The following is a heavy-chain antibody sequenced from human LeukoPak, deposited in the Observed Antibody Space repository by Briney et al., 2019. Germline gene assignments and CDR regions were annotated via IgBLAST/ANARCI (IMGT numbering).Heavy chain of an antibody. CDR1: GGTFSSYA. Sequence: ASVKVSCKASGGTFSSYAISWVRQAPGQGLEWMGGIIPIFGTANYAQKFQGRVTNTADESTSTAYMELSSLRSEDTAVYYCAQGSGRTDVYGMDVWGQGTTVTVSS. J-gene: IGHJ6*02. CDR2: IIPIFGTA. D-gene: IGHD3-10*01. CDR3: AQGSGRTDVYGMDV. V-gene: IGHV1-69*13.